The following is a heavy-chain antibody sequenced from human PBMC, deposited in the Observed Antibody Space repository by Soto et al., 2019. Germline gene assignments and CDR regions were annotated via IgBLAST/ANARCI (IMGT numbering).Heavy chain of an antibody. CDR2: INHSGST. J-gene: IGHJ4*02. D-gene: IGHD1-1*01. Sequence: SETLSLTCAVYGGSFSGYYWSWIRQPPGKGLEWIGEINHSGSTNYNPSLKSRVTISVDTSKNQFSLKLSSVTAADTAVYYCARRSRRTGTADYWGQGTLVTVSS. CDR1: GGSFSGYY. V-gene: IGHV4-34*01. CDR3: ARRSRRTGTADY.